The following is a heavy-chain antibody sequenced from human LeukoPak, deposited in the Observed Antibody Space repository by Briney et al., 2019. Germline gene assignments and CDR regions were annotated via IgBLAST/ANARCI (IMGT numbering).Heavy chain of an antibody. CDR3: AGADLILTGLDY. CDR2: INPNGGST. CDR1: GYTFTSYY. J-gene: IGHJ4*02. V-gene: IGHV1-46*01. D-gene: IGHD3-9*01. Sequence: ASVKVSCKASGYTFTSYYMHWVRQAPGQGLEWMGIINPNGGSTSYAQKFQGRVTMTRDTSTSTVYMELSSLRSEDTAVYYCAGADLILTGLDYWGQGTLVTVSS.